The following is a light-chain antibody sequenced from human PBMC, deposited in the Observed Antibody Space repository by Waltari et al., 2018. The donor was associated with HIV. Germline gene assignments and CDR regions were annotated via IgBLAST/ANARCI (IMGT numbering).Light chain of an antibody. CDR3: SSYGGSANLL. J-gene: IGLJ2*01. CDR1: SSDIGGYTD. Sequence: QSALTQPTSASGSPGQPGTISCTGTSSDIGGYTDYSWYQQYPGKAPKLMIYEVSKRPSGVPDRFSGSKSANTASLTVSGLQAEDEADYYCSSYGGSANLLFGGGTKLTVL. CDR2: EVS. V-gene: IGLV2-8*01.